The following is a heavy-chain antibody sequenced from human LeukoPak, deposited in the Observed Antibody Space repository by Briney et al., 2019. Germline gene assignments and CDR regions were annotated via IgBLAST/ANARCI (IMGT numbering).Heavy chain of an antibody. Sequence: SETLSLTCTVSGGSISGHYWSWIRQSPGKGLEWIGFMHYSGNTNSNPPLRSRVTISMDTSKNQFSLKLSSVTAADTAVYYCARAWYSSSWESNWFDPWGQGTLVTVSS. D-gene: IGHD6-13*01. V-gene: IGHV4-59*11. J-gene: IGHJ5*02. CDR2: MHYSGNT. CDR3: ARAWYSSSWESNWFDP. CDR1: GGSISGHY.